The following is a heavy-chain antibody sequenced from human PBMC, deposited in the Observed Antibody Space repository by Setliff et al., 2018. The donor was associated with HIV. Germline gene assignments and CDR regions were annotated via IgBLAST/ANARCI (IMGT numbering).Heavy chain of an antibody. Sequence: PGGSLRLSCAASGFTFSNYWMHWVRQIPGKGLEWVSSISSSSYYIYYADSVKGRFTNARDNAKNSLFLQMNSLRAEDTAVYYCASIELAAMVPVDYWGQGTLVTVSS. J-gene: IGHJ4*02. CDR1: GFTFSNYW. D-gene: IGHD5-18*01. V-gene: IGHV3-21*01. CDR3: ASIELAAMVPVDY. CDR2: ISSSSYYI.